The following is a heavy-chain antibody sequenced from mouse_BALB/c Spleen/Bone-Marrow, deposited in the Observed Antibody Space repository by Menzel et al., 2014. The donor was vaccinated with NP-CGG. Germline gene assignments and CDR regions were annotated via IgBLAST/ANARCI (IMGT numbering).Heavy chain of an antibody. CDR2: ISGVSSTI. Sequence: EVKLVESGGGLVQPGGSRKLSCAASGFTFSNFGIHWVRQAPEKGLEWVAYISGVSSTIYYADTVKGRFTISRDNPKNTLILQMTSLRSEDTAMYYCARSTLSYYNGMDYWGQGTSVTVSS. J-gene: IGHJ4*01. CDR1: GFTFSNFG. CDR3: ARSTLSYYNGMDY. D-gene: IGHD1-1*01. V-gene: IGHV5-17*02.